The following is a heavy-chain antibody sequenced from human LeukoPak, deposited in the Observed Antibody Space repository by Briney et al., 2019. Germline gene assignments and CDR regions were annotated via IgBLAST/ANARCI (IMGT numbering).Heavy chain of an antibody. V-gene: IGHV3-23*01. CDR2: ISGSGGST. CDR1: GFTFSSYS. CDR3: AKGPGYYDSSGLFDY. D-gene: IGHD3-22*01. Sequence: GGSLRLSCAASGFTFSSYSMNWVRQAPGKGLEWVSAISGSGGSTYYADSVKGRFTISRDNSKNTLYLQMNSLRAEDTAVYYCAKGPGYYDSSGLFDYWGQGTLVTVSS. J-gene: IGHJ4*02.